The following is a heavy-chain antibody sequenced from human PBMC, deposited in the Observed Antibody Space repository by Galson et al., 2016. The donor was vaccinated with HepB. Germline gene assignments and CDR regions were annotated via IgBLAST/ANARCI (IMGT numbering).Heavy chain of an antibody. J-gene: IGHJ3*01. CDR3: TRDSFRSIDRGTFDF. CDR2: ISEDSAYI. CDR1: GFTFNAYT. Sequence: SLRLSCATSGFTFNAYTMNWVRQAPGKGLEWVASISEDSAYIFYADSLEGRFTVSRDNPSNSLFLQMSGLGSEDAAVYYCTRDSFRSIDRGTFDFWGQGTAVAVSS. V-gene: IGHV3-21*01. D-gene: IGHD3-10*01.